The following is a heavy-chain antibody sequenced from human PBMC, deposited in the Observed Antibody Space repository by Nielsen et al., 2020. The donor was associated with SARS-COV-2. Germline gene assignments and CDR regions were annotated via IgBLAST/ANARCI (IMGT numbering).Heavy chain of an antibody. D-gene: IGHD3-9*01. CDR1: GGSISSNLYY. CDR3: ARQRYDVLTGQHWFDP. Sequence: SETLSLTCTVSGGSISSNLYYWGWIRPSPRMGLEWFRSIYYSGATYYNPSHNSRVLISVDSSKNQFSLNLSSVTAADTAVFYCARQRYDVLTGQHWFDPWGLGTLVTVSS. CDR2: IYYSGAT. V-gene: IGHV4-39*01. J-gene: IGHJ5*02.